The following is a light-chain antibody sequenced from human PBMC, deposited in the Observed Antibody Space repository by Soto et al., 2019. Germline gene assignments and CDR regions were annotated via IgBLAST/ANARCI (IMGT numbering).Light chain of an antibody. Sequence: EIVMTQSPVTLSVSPGERATLSRRASQSVSNNLAWYQQKPGQAPRLLIYGASTRATGIPARFSGSGSGTEFTLTISSLQSEDFAVYYCQHYNNWPPWTFGQGTKVEIK. CDR2: GAS. J-gene: IGKJ1*01. CDR3: QHYNNWPPWT. CDR1: QSVSNN. V-gene: IGKV3-15*01.